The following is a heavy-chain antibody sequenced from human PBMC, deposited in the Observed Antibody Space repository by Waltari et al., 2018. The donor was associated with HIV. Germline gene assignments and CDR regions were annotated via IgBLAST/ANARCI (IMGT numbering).Heavy chain of an antibody. Sequence: QLQLRESGPGLVKPSGTLSLSCIVSGGAISRSIYFWGWIRQTPGKGLGGIGSTHDKGTTHYNPSLKRRVTISIDTSKNQFSLKVTSVTAADTAAYYCARKGWLGGRYFQHWGLGTLVTVSS. CDR2: THDKGTT. J-gene: IGHJ1*01. D-gene: IGHD6-19*01. CDR1: GGAISRSIYF. V-gene: IGHV4-39*01. CDR3: ARKGWLGGRYFQH.